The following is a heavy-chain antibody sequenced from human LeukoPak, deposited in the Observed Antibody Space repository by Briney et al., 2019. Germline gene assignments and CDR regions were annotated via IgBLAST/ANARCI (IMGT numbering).Heavy chain of an antibody. D-gene: IGHD1-1*01. CDR1: GGSLSGYY. V-gene: IGHV4-34*01. CDR3: ARYLLTNSGTSFDP. J-gene: IGHJ5*02. Sequence: PSETLSLTCAVYGGSLSGYYWSWIRQPPGKGLEWIGEINHSGSTNYNPSPKSRVTISVDTSKNQFTLKQSPVTTADTDETYVARYLLTNSGTSFDPWGQGTLVSVSS. CDR2: INHSGST.